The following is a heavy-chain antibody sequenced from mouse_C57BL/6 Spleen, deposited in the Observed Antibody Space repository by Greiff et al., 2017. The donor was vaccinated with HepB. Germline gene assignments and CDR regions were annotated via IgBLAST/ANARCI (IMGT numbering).Heavy chain of an antibody. Sequence: QVQLQQSGAELVRPGASVTLSCKASGYTFTDYEMHWVKQTPVHGLEWIGAIDPETGGTAYNQKCKGKAILTADKSSSTAYMELRSLTSEDSAVYYCTRGRQLDYWGQGTTLTVSS. V-gene: IGHV1-15*01. CDR3: TRGRQLDY. CDR2: IDPETGGT. J-gene: IGHJ2*01. CDR1: GYTFTDYE. D-gene: IGHD3-2*01.